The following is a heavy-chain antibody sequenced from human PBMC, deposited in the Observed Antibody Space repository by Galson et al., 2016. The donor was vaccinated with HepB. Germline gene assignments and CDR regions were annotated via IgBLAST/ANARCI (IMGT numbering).Heavy chain of an antibody. Sequence: SVKVSCKASGYTFISSYIHWVRQAPGQGLEWMGVIDPSGGSTTYTHKFQGRLSMTSDTSTATVYMEVSSLTFEDTAVYYCARSGCSSSTCPVYYVDYWGQGSLVSVSS. CDR2: IDPSGGST. CDR1: GYTFISSY. J-gene: IGHJ4*02. D-gene: IGHD2-2*01. V-gene: IGHV1-46*01. CDR3: ARSGCSSSTCPVYYVDY.